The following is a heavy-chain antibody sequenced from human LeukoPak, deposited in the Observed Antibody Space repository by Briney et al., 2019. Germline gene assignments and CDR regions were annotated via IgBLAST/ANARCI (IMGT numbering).Heavy chain of an antibody. D-gene: IGHD5-18*01. CDR3: ARTITARFTGWFDP. CDR1: GVSISSHY. J-gene: IGHJ5*02. Sequence: SETLSLTCTVSGVSISSHYWTWIRQPPGKGLEWTGYLSDSGNTNYNPSLKGRVTISVDTSKNQVSLKLSSVTAADTAVYYCARTITARFTGWFDPWGRETLAPVSS. CDR2: LSDSGNT. V-gene: IGHV4-59*08.